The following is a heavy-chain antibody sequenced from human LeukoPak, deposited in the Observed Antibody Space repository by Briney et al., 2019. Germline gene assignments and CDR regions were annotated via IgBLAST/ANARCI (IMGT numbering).Heavy chain of an antibody. J-gene: IGHJ3*02. D-gene: IGHD5-18*01. CDR3: ARDRRGYSYGQQGAFDI. CDR2: ISYDGSNK. Sequence: GGSLGLSCAASGFTFSSYAMHWVRQAPGKGLEWVAVISYDGSNKYYADSVKGRFTISRDNSKNTLYLQMNSLRAEDTAVYYCARDRRGYSYGQQGAFDIWGQGTMVTVSS. V-gene: IGHV3-30-3*01. CDR1: GFTFSSYA.